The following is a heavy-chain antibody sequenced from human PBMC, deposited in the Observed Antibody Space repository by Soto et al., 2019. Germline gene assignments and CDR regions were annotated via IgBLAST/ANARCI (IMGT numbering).Heavy chain of an antibody. D-gene: IGHD1-26*01. CDR3: ARGEQYSGRIFDY. CDR2: TYYRSKWYN. Sequence: SQTLSLTCGISGDSVSSNSAAWDWLRQSPSRGLEWLGRTYYRSKWYNDYAVSVESRITINPDTSKNHFSLQLNFVTPEDTAVYFCARGEQYSGRIFDYWGQGTLVTVSS. V-gene: IGHV6-1*01. J-gene: IGHJ4*02. CDR1: GDSVSSNSAA.